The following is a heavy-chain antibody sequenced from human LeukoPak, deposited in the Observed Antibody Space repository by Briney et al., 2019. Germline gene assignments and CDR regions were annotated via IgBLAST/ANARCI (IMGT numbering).Heavy chain of an antibody. D-gene: IGHD1-1*01. CDR3: ARDPLPWT. J-gene: IGHJ5*02. Sequence: GGSLRLSCAAPGFTFSSYWMGWFRQAPGKGLEWVANIKHDGSEKYYVDSVKGRFTISRDNAKNSLYLQMNSLRAEDTAVYYCARDPLPWTWGQGTLVTVSS. CDR2: IKHDGSEK. CDR1: GFTFSSYW. V-gene: IGHV3-7*01.